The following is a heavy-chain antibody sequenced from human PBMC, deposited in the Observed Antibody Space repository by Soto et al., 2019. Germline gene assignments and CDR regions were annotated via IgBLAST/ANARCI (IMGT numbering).Heavy chain of an antibody. CDR1: GYTFTSYG. D-gene: IGHD1-1*01. J-gene: IGHJ4*02. V-gene: IGHV1-18*04. CDR2: IGAYNGNT. CDR3: ARDNDRAKVFDY. Sequence: ASVKVSCKASGYTFTSYGISWVRQAPGQGLEWMGWIGAYNGNTNYAQKLQGRVTMTTDTSTSTAYMELRSLRSDDTAVYYCARDNDRAKVFDYWGQGTLVTVSS.